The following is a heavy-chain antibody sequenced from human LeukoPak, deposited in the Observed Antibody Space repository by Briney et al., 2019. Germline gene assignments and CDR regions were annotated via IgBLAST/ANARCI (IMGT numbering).Heavy chain of an antibody. CDR2: TSGSGDST. CDR1: GFTFSGYA. D-gene: IGHD2-2*01. V-gene: IGHV3-23*01. Sequence: PGGSLRLSCAASGFTFSGYAMTWVRQAPGKGLEWVSTTSGSGDSTHYADSVKGRFTISRDNSKNTLYLQVNSLRAEDTAVYYCAKGKLVPAALFDYRGQGTLVTVSS. CDR3: AKGKLVPAALFDY. J-gene: IGHJ4*02.